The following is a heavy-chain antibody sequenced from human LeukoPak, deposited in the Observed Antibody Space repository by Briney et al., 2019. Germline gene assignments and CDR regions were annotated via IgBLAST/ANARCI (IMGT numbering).Heavy chain of an antibody. CDR2: IWYDGSNK. D-gene: IGHD6-13*01. CDR3: ARDSSRIAAAGYVDY. CDR1: GFTFSSYG. J-gene: IGHJ4*02. V-gene: IGHV3-33*01. Sequence: PGGSLRLSCAASGFTFSSYGMHWVRQAPGKGLEWVAVIWYDGSNKYYADSVKGRFTISRDNSKNTLYLQMNSLRAEDTAVYYYARDSSRIAAAGYVDYWGQGTLVTVSS.